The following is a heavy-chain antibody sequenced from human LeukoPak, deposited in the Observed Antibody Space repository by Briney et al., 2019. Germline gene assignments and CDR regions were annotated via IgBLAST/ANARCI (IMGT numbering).Heavy chain of an antibody. CDR2: ISGTGDRT. J-gene: IGHJ6*03. V-gene: IGHV3-23*01. Sequence: GGSLRLSCAASGFTFDTTDMTWVRQAPGKGPEWLSCISGTGDRTYYADSVRGRFTISRDNSRNTLYLQMNSLRGEDAAVYSCARGGIPTGPYYYFYYMDVWGKGTAVTVSS. CDR3: ARGGIPTGPYYYFYYMDV. D-gene: IGHD3-10*01. CDR1: GFTFDTTD.